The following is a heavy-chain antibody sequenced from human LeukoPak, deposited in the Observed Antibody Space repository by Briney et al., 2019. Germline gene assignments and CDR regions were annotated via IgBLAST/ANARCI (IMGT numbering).Heavy chain of an antibody. D-gene: IGHD5-24*01. CDR1: GGSISSYY. V-gene: IGHV4-59*01. CDR2: IYYSGST. CDR3: ARGARRYYFDY. Sequence: SETLSLTCAVSGGSISSYYWSWIRQPPGKGLEWIGYIYYSGSTNYNPSLKSRVTISVDTSKNQFSLKLSSVTAADTAVYYCARGARRYYFDYWGQGTLVTVSS. J-gene: IGHJ4*02.